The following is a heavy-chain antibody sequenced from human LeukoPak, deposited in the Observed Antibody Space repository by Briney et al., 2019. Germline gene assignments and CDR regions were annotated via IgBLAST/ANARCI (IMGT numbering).Heavy chain of an antibody. CDR1: GGSISSSNYY. V-gene: IGHV4-39*01. Sequence: PSETLSLTCTVSGGSISSSNYYWGWIRQPPGKGLEWIGNIYYSGSTYYNPSLKSRVTISVDTSKNQFSLKLSSVTAADTAVYYCARVAFYYDSSGYLNYFDHWGQGTLVTVSS. D-gene: IGHD3-22*01. J-gene: IGHJ4*02. CDR3: ARVAFYYDSSGYLNYFDH. CDR2: IYYSGST.